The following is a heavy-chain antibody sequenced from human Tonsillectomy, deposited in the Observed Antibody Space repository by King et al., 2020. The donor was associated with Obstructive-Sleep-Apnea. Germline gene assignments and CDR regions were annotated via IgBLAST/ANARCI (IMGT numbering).Heavy chain of an antibody. CDR1: GFTFNSYG. D-gene: IGHD6-6*01. Sequence: VQLVESGGGVVQPGRSLRLSCAASGFTFNSYGMHWGRQAPGKGLEWVAGISYDGSNKNYADSVKGRFTISRDNSKNTLSLKMNSLRAEDTAMYYCAKNEASISAVSTDPIAWGQGTLVTVSS. CDR3: AKNEASISAVSTDPIA. V-gene: IGHV3-30*18. J-gene: IGHJ5*02. CDR2: ISYDGSNK.